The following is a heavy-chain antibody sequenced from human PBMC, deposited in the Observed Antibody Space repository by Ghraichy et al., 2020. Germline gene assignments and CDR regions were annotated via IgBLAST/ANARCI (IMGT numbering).Heavy chain of an antibody. CDR3: ARAAYDYGDYEFVGGDIIMGATTPHGMDV. CDR2: INHSGSI. J-gene: IGHJ6*02. D-gene: IGHD4-17*01. V-gene: IGHV4-34*01. CDR1: GGSFSSYY. Sequence: SETLSLTCAVYGGSFSSYYWNWIRQPPGKGLEWIGEINHSGSINYNQSLKSRVTITVDTSKNKFSLKLNSVTAAATAVYYCARAAYDYGDYEFVGGDIIMGATTPHGMDVWGQGTTVTVSS.